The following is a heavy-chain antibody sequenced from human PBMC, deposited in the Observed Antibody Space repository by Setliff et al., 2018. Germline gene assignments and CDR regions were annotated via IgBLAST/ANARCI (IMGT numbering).Heavy chain of an antibody. CDR2: ISSGSSTI. J-gene: IGHJ4*02. CDR3: ARDPYYYDSSGYLTFDY. V-gene: IGHV3-48*04. D-gene: IGHD3-22*01. Sequence: GGSLRLSCAASGFTFSGYKMNWVRQAPGQGLEWISYISSGSSTIYYADSVKGRFTIFRDDAKNSLFLQMNSLRAEDTAVYYCARDPYYYDSSGYLTFDYWGQGTLVTVSS. CDR1: GFTFSGYK.